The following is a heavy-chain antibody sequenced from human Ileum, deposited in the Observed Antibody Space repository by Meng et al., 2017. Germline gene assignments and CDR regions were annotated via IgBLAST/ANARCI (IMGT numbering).Heavy chain of an antibody. J-gene: IGHJ2*01. CDR3: ARYGGSGSYWHFDP. V-gene: IGHV4-34*01. Sequence: QVQLPQLGSGLLKPSETLSLTFAVYGGSFSGYYWTWVRQPPGKGLEWIGEIHHSGSTNYNPSLKSRVTMSIDTSKIQFSLELSPVTAADAAVYYCARYGGSGSYWHFDPWGRGTLVTVSS. CDR2: IHHSGST. CDR1: GGSFSGYY. D-gene: IGHD3-10*01.